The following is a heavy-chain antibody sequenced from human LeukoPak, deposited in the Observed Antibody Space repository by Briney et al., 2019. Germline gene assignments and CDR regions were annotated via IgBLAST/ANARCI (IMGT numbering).Heavy chain of an antibody. V-gene: IGHV3-30*18. D-gene: IGHD3-22*01. CDR2: ISYDESFK. CDR3: AKSGDDSSQGLDV. CDR1: GFTSSSYG. Sequence: PGGSLRLSCAASGFTSSSYGMHWVRQAPGKGLEWVAVISYDESFKYYSDSVKGRFTISRDNSKNTLYLQMNSLRAEDTAVYYCAKSGDDSSQGLDVWGKGTTVTVSS. J-gene: IGHJ6*04.